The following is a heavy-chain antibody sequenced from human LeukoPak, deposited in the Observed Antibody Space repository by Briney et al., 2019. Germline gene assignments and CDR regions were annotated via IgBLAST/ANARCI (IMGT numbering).Heavy chain of an antibody. V-gene: IGHV3-7*01. D-gene: IGHD3-3*01. CDR2: IKEDGSEK. CDR1: GFTFSTYW. CDR3: AREGPNYDFWSGYQSPLDY. J-gene: IGHJ4*02. Sequence: PGGSLRLSCAASGFTFSTYWMSWVRQAPGKGLEWVANIKEDGSEKYYVDSVKGRFTISRDNAKNSLFLQMNSLRAEDTAVYYCAREGPNYDFWSGYQSPLDYWGQGTLVTVSS.